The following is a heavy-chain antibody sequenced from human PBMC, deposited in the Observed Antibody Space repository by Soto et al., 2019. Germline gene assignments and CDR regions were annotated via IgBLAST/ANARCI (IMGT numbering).Heavy chain of an antibody. CDR1: GFSFTFYA. CDR3: AREQCSPLDRHCADGGVDWVDP. V-gene: IGHV3-23*01. D-gene: IGHD2-8*01. J-gene: IGHJ5*02. CDR2: ISGNGATT. Sequence: EVQLLQSGGGLVQPGGSLRLSCEASGFSFTFYAMSWVRQAPGKGLEWVSAISGNGATTFYADSMKGRFTISRDNSRDTLYLQMNRLRAEDTAVYFCAREQCSPLDRHCADGGVDWVDPWGRGTLVTVSS.